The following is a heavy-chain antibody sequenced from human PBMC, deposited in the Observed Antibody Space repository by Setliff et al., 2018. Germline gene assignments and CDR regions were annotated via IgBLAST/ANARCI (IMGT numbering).Heavy chain of an antibody. V-gene: IGHV1-46*01. Sequence: GASVKVSCKASGYTFTSYYMHWVRQAPGQGLEWMGIINPSGGSTSYAQKFQGRVTITADESTSTAYMELSSLRSEDTAVYYCARRHYSGVTETTPFDYWGQGTLVTVSS. CDR2: INPSGGST. J-gene: IGHJ4*02. CDR1: GYTFTSYY. CDR3: ARRHYSGVTETTPFDY. D-gene: IGHD1-7*01.